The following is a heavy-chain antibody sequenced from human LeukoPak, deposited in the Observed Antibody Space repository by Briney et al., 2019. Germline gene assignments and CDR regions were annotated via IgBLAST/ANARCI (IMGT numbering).Heavy chain of an antibody. J-gene: IGHJ5*02. D-gene: IGHD4-23*01. CDR2: IKSNTDGGTA. V-gene: IGHV3-15*01. CDR3: TTYAGYSGA. CDR1: GFTLTNAW. Sequence: PGGSLRLSCAASGFTLTNAWMSWVRQAPGKGLEWVGRIKSNTDGGTADYAAPVKGRFTISRDDSNDTLFLQMNSLKSEDTAVYYCTTYAGYSGAWGQGSLVTVSS.